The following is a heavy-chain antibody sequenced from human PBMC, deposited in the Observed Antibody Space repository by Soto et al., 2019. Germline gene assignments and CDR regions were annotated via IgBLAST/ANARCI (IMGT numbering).Heavy chain of an antibody. CDR2: ISYDGSNE. Sequence: QVQLVESGGGVVQPGRSLRLSCAASGFSFSSYGLHWVRQAPGKGLEWVAAISYDGSNEYYADSVKGRFTISRDNSKNTLYLQMNRLRAEDTAVYYCAIATYSGSYFSDYWGQGTLVTVSS. CDR1: GFSFSSYG. CDR3: AIATYSGSYFSDY. J-gene: IGHJ4*02. V-gene: IGHV3-30*03. D-gene: IGHD1-26*01.